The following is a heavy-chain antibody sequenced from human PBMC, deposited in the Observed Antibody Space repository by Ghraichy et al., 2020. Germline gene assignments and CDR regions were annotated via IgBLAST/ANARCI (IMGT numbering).Heavy chain of an antibody. V-gene: IGHV3-33*01. CDR2: IWYDGSNK. J-gene: IGHJ4*02. CDR3: ARDFGVGSGWYVDY. CDR1: GFTFSSYG. Sequence: SLRLSCAASGFTFSSYGMHWVRQAPSKGLEWVAVIWYDGSNKYYADSVKGRFTISRDNSKNTLYLQMNSLRAEDTAVYYCARDFGVGSGWYVDYWGQGTLVTVSS. D-gene: IGHD6-19*01.